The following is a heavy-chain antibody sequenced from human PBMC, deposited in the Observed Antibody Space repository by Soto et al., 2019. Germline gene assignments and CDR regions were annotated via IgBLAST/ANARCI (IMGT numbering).Heavy chain of an antibody. CDR2: ISPMFGTV. CDR3: AGGRGFLPPVL. D-gene: IGHD2-8*01. CDR1: GGTLSTYG. V-gene: IGHV1-69*01. J-gene: IGHJ4*02. Sequence: QEQLVQSGAEVKEPGSSVKVSCKASGGTLSTYGINWVRQAPGQGLEWVGGISPMFGTVNNAQKFKGRVTITADEPTGTAYMELSSLRSEDTAVYYCAGGRGFLPPVLWGQGTRVTVSS.